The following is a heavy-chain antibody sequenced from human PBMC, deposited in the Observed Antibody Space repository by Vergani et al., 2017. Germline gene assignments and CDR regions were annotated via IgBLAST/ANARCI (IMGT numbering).Heavy chain of an antibody. CDR2: ISSSSATI. Sequence: QVQLVESGGGLVKPGGSLRLSCAASGFSFYDSYMTWIRQAPGKGLEWIAYISSSSATIYYADSVKGRCTICRDNAKKSVYLQMNSLRAQDTAVYFCARDQLYGGHSGGDVWGQGTRVIVSS. D-gene: IGHD4-23*01. CDR3: ARDQLYGGHSGGDV. CDR1: GFSFYDSY. J-gene: IGHJ4*02. V-gene: IGHV3-11*04.